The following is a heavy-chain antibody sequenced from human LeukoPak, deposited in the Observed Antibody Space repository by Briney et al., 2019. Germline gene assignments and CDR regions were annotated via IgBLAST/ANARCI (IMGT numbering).Heavy chain of an antibody. CDR1: GGSISSSNW. J-gene: IGHJ4*02. D-gene: IGHD3-22*01. V-gene: IGHV4-4*02. CDR3: AIQTHNYDSSGYYYRNLDY. Sequence: SGTLSLTCAVSGGSISSSNWWSWVRQPPGKGLEWIGEIYHSGSTYYNPSLKSRVTISVDTSKNQFSLKLSSVTAADTAVYYCAIQTHNYDSSGYYYRNLDYWGQGTLVTVSS. CDR2: IYHSGST.